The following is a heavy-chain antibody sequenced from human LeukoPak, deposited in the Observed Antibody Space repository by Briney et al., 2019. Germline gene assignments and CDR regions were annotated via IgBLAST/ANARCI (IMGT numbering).Heavy chain of an antibody. CDR2: INSVGSST. Sequence: GGSLRLSCAASGFTFSSFWMHWVRQAPGKGLVWVSRINSVGSSTSYADSVKGRFTISRDNAKNTLYLQMNSLRAEDTAVYYCARVWAAAGLLDYWGQGTLVTVSS. CDR1: GFTFSSFW. J-gene: IGHJ4*02. D-gene: IGHD6-13*01. CDR3: ARVWAAAGLLDY. V-gene: IGHV3-74*01.